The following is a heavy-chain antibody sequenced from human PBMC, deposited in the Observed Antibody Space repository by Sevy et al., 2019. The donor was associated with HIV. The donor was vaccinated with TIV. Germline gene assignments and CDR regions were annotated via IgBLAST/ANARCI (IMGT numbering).Heavy chain of an antibody. CDR2: IDPSDSYT. V-gene: IGHV5-10-1*01. CDR3: ARHYLGYSSGWYEGFFDY. Sequence: ESLKISCKGSGYSFTSYWISWVRQMPGKGLEWMGRIDPSDSYTNYSPSFQGHVTISADKSIGTAYLQWSSLKASDTAMYYCARHYLGYSSGWYEGFFDYWGQGTLVTVSS. CDR1: GYSFTSYW. D-gene: IGHD6-19*01. J-gene: IGHJ4*02.